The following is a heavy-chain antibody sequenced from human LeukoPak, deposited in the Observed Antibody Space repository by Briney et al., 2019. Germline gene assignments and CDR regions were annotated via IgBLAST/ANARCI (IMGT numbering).Heavy chain of an antibody. CDR3: ATSGYSNIDY. J-gene: IGHJ4*02. D-gene: IGHD4-11*01. CDR1: GFVFSSNS. V-gene: IGHV3-48*04. CDR2: ISSSSSTI. Sequence: PGGSLRLSCAASGFVFSSNSMIWVRQAPGKGLEWVSYISSSSSTIYYADSVKGRFIISRDNARNSLYLQMNSLRAEDTAVYYCATSGYSNIDYWGQGTLVTVSS.